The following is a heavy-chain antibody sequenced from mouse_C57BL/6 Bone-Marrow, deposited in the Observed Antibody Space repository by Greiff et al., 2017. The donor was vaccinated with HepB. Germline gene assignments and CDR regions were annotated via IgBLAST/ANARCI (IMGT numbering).Heavy chain of an antibody. J-gene: IGHJ3*01. CDR2: IDPENGDT. CDR3: TTCLLAY. V-gene: IGHV14-4*01. CDR1: GFNIKDDY. Sequence: EVQVVESGAELVRPGASVKLSCTASGFNIKDDYMHWVKQRPEQGLEWIGWIDPENGDTEYASKFQGKATITADTSSNTAYLQLSSLTSEDTAVYYCTTCLLAYWGRGTLVTVSA. D-gene: IGHD2-10*01.